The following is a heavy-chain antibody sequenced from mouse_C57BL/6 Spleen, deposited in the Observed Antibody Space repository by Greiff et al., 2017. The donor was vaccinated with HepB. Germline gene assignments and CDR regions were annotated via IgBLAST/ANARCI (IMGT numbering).Heavy chain of an antibody. Sequence: QVQLKESDAELVKPGASVKISCKVSGYTFTDHTIHWMKQRPEQGLEWIGYIYPRDGSTKYNEKFKGKATLTADKSSSTAYMQLNRQTSEEAADYFCARSGEYDPFAHWGGGTLVTVSA. D-gene: IGHD2-14*01. CDR1: GYTFTDHT. J-gene: IGHJ3*01. CDR3: ARSGEYDPFAH. V-gene: IGHV1-78*01. CDR2: IYPRDGST.